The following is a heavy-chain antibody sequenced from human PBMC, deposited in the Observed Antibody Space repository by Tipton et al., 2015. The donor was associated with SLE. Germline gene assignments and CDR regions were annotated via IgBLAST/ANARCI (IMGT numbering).Heavy chain of an antibody. CDR3: ARDRTGGAGFDY. CDR1: GGSISSYY. V-gene: IGHV4-59*01. Sequence: TLSLTCTVSGGSISSYYWSWIRQPPGKGLQWIGYIYYRGSTNYNPSLKSRVTISVDTSKKQFSLKLSSVTAADTAVYYCARDRTGGAGFDYWGHGALVTVSS. J-gene: IGHJ4*01. CDR2: IYYRGST. D-gene: IGHD1-1*01.